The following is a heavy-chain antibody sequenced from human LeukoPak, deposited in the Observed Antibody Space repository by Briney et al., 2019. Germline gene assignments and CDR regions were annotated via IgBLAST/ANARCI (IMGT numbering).Heavy chain of an antibody. D-gene: IGHD3-10*01. CDR2: IYYSGST. CDR3: ARVVGSGAWFDP. CDR1: GSSISSYY. Sequence: SETLTLTCTVSGSSISSYYWSWIRQPPGKGLEWIGYIYYSGSTNYNPSLKSRVTISVDTSKNQFSLKLSSVTAADTAVYYCARVVGSGAWFDPWGQGTLVTVSS. V-gene: IGHV4-59*01. J-gene: IGHJ5*02.